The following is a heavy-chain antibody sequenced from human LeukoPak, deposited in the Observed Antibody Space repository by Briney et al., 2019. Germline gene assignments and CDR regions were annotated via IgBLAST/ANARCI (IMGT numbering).Heavy chain of an antibody. J-gene: IGHJ4*02. CDR2: MNPNSGNT. D-gene: IGHD2-2*01. V-gene: IGHV1-8*01. CDR3: ARGSEVVPAAIVY. Sequence: ASVKVSCKASGYTFTSYDINWVRQATGQGLEWMGWMNPNSGNTGYAQKFQGRVTMTRNASISTAYMELSSLRSEDTAVYYCARGSEVVPAAIVYWGQGTLVTVSS. CDR1: GYTFTSYD.